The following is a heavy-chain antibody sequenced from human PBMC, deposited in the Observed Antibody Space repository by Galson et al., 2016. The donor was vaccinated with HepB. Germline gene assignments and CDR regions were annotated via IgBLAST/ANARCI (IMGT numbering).Heavy chain of an antibody. V-gene: IGHV1-46*01. CDR2: INPRGGST. Sequence: SVKVSCKASGYTFTSDYMHWVRQAPGQGLEWMGIINPRGGSTNYAQQFQGRVTMTRDTSTSIVYMELSSLRSEDTAIYYCARSDTTGFYYTFWDWGQGTLVTVSS. CDR1: GYTFTSDY. D-gene: IGHD3-22*01. CDR3: ARSDTTGFYYTFWD. J-gene: IGHJ4*02.